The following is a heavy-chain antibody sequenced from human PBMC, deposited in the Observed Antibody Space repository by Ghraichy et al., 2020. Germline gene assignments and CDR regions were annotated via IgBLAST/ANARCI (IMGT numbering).Heavy chain of an antibody. D-gene: IGHD4-23*01. CDR1: GFIFNNYW. J-gene: IGHJ4*02. V-gene: IGHV3-7*01. Sequence: GGSLRLSCVASGFIFNNYWMSWVRQASGKGLEWVAIIDQHGSEKYYVDSVKGRFTISRDNAKNSLFLQMISLRVEDTAVYYCARLSRGGSSFNWGQGTLVTVSS. CDR2: IDQHGSEK. CDR3: ARLSRGGSSFN.